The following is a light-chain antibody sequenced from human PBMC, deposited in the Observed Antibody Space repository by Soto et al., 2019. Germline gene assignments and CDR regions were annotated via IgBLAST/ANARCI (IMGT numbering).Light chain of an antibody. J-gene: IGLJ2*01. V-gene: IGLV1-51*01. CDR3: GTWDSSLSAGPVV. CDR2: DND. Sequence: QSVLTQPPSVSAAPGQKVTISCSGSSSNIGNNYVSWYQQFPGTAPKLLIYDNDKRPSGIPDRFSGSKSGTSATLGITGLQTGDEADYYCGTWDSSLSAGPVVFGGGTKVTVL. CDR1: SSNIGNNY.